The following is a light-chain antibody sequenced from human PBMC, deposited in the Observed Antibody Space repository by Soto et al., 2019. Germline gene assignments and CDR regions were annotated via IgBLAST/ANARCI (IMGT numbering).Light chain of an antibody. Sequence: ELLITQSPAPLSLSPGEQTTHSCRASQSVRANLAWYQQKPGKASRLLVYGASTRDSGIPARFSGSGSGTEFTLTISSLQSEDFAVYYCQQYSNWPQTFGQGTKVDIK. CDR2: GAS. V-gene: IGKV3-15*01. CDR1: QSVRAN. CDR3: QQYSNWPQT. J-gene: IGKJ1*01.